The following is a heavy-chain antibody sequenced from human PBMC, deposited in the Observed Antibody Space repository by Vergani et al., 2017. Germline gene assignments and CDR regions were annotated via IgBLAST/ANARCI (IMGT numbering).Heavy chain of an antibody. CDR3: ARAGGYSSGWYGLGY. CDR2: IHHSGST. CDR1: GGPLSSSNW. J-gene: IGHJ4*02. Sequence: VQLQESGPGLVKPSGTLSLTCPVSGGPLSSSNWWRWVRQPPGKGLEWIGEIHHSGSTNYNPSLKSRVTISVDKSKNQFSLKLSSVTAADTAVYYCARAGGYSSGWYGLGYWGQGTLVTVSS. D-gene: IGHD6-19*01. V-gene: IGHV4-4*02.